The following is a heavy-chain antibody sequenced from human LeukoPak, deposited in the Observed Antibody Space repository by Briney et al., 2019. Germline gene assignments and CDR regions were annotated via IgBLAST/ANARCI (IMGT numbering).Heavy chain of an antibody. CDR2: INEDGSQT. D-gene: IGHD2/OR15-2a*01. J-gene: IGHJ4*02. Sequence: PGGSLRLSCAASGFMFSSFWMSWVRQAPGKGLEWVANINEDGSQTYFVDSLKGRFTISRDNAKNSLYLHMYSLRAEDTAVYFCARGPMTVITLWGQGTKVTVSS. V-gene: IGHV3-7*01. CDR1: GFMFSSFW. CDR3: ARGPMTVITL.